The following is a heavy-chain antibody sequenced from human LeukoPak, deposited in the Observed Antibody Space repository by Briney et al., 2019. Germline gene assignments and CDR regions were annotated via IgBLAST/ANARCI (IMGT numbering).Heavy chain of an antibody. Sequence: PGGSLRLSCAASGFTFSSYWMHWVRQAPGKGLVWVSRINSDGTSTYYADSVKGRFTISKDNAENTLYLQMNSLRAEDTAVYYCASPYRTAAGHYYFYGLDVWGPGTTVTVSS. J-gene: IGHJ6*02. CDR1: GFTFSSYW. CDR2: INSDGTST. CDR3: ASPYRTAAGHYYFYGLDV. D-gene: IGHD6-13*01. V-gene: IGHV3-74*01.